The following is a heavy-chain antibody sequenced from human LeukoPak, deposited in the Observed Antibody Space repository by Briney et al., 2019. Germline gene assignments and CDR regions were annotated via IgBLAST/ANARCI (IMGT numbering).Heavy chain of an antibody. D-gene: IGHD3-3*01. V-gene: IGHV4-4*07. CDR3: ARDLITIFGVVTRYWYFDL. Sequence: SETLSLTCTVSGGSISSYYWSWIRQPAGKGLEWIGRIYTSGSTNYNPSLKSRVTISVDKSKNQFSLKLSSVTAADTAVYYCARDLITIFGVVTRYWYFDLWGRGNLVTVSS. CDR2: IYTSGST. CDR1: GGSISSYY. J-gene: IGHJ2*01.